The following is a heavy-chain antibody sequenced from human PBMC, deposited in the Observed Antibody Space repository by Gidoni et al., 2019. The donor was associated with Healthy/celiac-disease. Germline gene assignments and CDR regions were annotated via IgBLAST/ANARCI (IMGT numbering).Heavy chain of an antibody. CDR3: ARGGRKNYYGMDV. Sequence: QPGGSLRLSCAASGFHFSDHYMDWVRQAPGKGLEWVGRTRNKANSYTTEYAASVKGRFTISRDDSKNSLYLQMNSLKTEDTAVYYCARGGRKNYYGMDVWGQGTTVTVSS. J-gene: IGHJ6*02. V-gene: IGHV3-72*01. CDR2: TRNKANSYTT. CDR1: GFHFSDHY.